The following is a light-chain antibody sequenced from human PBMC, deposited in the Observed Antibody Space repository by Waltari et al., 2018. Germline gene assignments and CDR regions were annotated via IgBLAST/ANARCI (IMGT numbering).Light chain of an antibody. CDR1: QSVVSSF. CDR3: QNYGSSPYT. J-gene: IGKJ2*01. CDR2: GAS. V-gene: IGKV3-20*01. Sequence: EIVLTQSPGTLSLSPGEIATLSCRASQSVVSSFLAWYQQKPGQAPRLLIHGASSRPSGIPDRFSGSESGTDFTLTISRLEPEDFAVYYCQNYGSSPYTFGRGTKLEI.